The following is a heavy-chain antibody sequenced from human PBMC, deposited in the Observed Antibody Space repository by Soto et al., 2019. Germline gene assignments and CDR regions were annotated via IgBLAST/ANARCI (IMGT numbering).Heavy chain of an antibody. CDR1: GFTVSSNY. CDR3: ARDCTKGQQGGMDV. V-gene: IGHV3-53*04. D-gene: IGHD2-8*01. CDR2: IYSGGST. J-gene: IGHJ6*02. Sequence: GGSLRLSCAASGFTVSSNYMSWVRQAPGKGLEWVSVIYSGGSTYYADSVKGRFTISRHNSKNTLYLQMNSLRAEDTAVYYCARDCTKGQQGGMDVWGQGTTVTVSS.